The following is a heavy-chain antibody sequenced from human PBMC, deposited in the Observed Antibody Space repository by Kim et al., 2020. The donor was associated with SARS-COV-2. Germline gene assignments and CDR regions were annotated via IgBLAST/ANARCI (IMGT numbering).Heavy chain of an antibody. Sequence: SETLSLTCAVYGGSFSGYYWSWIRQPPGKGLEWIGEINHSGSTNYNPSLKSRVTISVDTSKNQFSLKLSSVTAADTAVYYCASSASVVVPAAILRREYYYYYYGMDVWGQGTTVTVSS. CDR3: ASSASVVVPAAILRREYYYYYYGMDV. D-gene: IGHD2-2*02. CDR2: INHSGST. CDR1: GGSFSGYY. V-gene: IGHV4-34*01. J-gene: IGHJ6*02.